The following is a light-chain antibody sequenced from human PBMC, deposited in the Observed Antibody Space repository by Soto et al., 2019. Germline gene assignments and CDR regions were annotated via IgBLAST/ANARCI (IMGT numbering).Light chain of an antibody. CDR3: MQNRHLPFC. J-gene: IGKJ2*03. V-gene: IGKV2D-29*01. CDR1: QSLLLDTDGKTY. CDR2: GVS. Sequence: VMTQIPLSLSVTPGQPAAISCKTSQSLLLDTDGKTYLHWFVQKPGQPPQPLIFGVSTRLSGVADRFSGSGAGTDFTLKISRVEAEDIGVYFCMQNRHLPFCFGQGTKLEI.